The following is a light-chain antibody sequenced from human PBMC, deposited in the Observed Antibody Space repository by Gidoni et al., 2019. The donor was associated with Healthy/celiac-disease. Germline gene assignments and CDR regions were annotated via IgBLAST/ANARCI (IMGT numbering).Light chain of an antibody. CDR3: QQYYSTTYT. Sequence: DIQMTQSPSSLSASVGDRVTITCRASQCISNSLAWYQQKPGQAPKLLLYAASRWESGVPSRFSGSGAGTDYTLTISSLQPEDFATYYCQQYYSTTYTFGQGTKLEIK. CDR2: AAS. J-gene: IGKJ2*01. V-gene: IGKV1-NL1*01. CDR1: QCISNS.